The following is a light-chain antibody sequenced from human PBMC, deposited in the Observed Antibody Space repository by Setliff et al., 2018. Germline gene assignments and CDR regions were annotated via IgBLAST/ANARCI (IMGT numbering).Light chain of an antibody. V-gene: IGLV2-23*02. CDR1: YSDVGKYNL. J-gene: IGLJ1*01. CDR2: DFT. CDR3: CSYAGSSTFV. Sequence: ALTQPASVSGSPGQSITISCTGTYSDVGKYNLVSWYQQHPGKAPKLILYDFTTRPSGVPDRFSGSKSANTASLTISGLQAEDEADYYCCSYAGSSTFVFGGGTKVTV.